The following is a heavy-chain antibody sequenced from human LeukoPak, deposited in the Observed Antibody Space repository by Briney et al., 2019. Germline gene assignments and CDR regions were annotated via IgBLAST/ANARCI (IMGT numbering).Heavy chain of an antibody. CDR1: GLTFSSYA. Sequence: GGSLRLSCAASGLTFSSYAMHWVRQAPGKGLEWVAVISYDETNKYYADSVKGRFTISRDNSKNTLYLQMNGLRAEDTAVYYCATSPRYKQQLGYFDYWGQGTLVTVSS. J-gene: IGHJ4*02. CDR3: ATSPRYKQQLGYFDY. V-gene: IGHV3-30-3*01. CDR2: ISYDETNK. D-gene: IGHD6-13*01.